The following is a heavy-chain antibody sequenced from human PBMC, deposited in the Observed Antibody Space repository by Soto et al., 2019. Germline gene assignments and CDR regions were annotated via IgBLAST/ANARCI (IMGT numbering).Heavy chain of an antibody. Sequence: QVQLVQSGAEVRKPGSSVKVSCKASGGTFTTYDISWVRQAPGQGLEWMGGIIPLFDATKYAQKFQGRVTMTADKSTGTAYMELSSLRSEDTAMYYCARDRSSSWYNGTFYFDSGGQGTLVTVSS. D-gene: IGHD6-19*01. V-gene: IGHV1-69*06. CDR1: GGTFTTYD. CDR3: ARDRSSSWYNGTFYFDS. J-gene: IGHJ4*02. CDR2: IIPLFDAT.